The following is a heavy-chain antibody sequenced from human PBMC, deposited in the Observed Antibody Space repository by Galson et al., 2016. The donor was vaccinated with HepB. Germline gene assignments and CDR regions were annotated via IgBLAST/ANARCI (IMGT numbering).Heavy chain of an antibody. CDR2: IWFDGSKK. CDR3: ARDSLINPDDVFDV. D-gene: IGHD5-24*01. Sequence: SLRLSCAASGFTFSIYGMHWVRQAPGKGLEWVAVIWFDGSKKYYVDSVKGRFTISRDDSKNTLYLQMNSLRAEDTAVYFCARDSLINPDDVFDVWGQGTRVTVSS. CDR1: GFTFSIYG. V-gene: IGHV3-33*01. J-gene: IGHJ3*01.